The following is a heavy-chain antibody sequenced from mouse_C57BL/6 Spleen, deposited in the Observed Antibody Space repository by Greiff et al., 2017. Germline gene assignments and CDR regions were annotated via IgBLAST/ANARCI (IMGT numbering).Heavy chain of an antibody. J-gene: IGHJ2*01. V-gene: IGHV1-82*01. Sequence: QVQLQQSGPELVKPGASVKISCKASGYAFSSSWMNGVKQRPGKGLEWIGRIYPGDGDTNYNGKFKGKATLTADKSSSTAYMKLSCLTSEDSAVYFWARGSTAQATNYWGQGTTLTVSS. CDR1: GYAFSSSW. CDR2: IYPGDGDT. D-gene: IGHD3-2*02. CDR3: ARGSTAQATNY.